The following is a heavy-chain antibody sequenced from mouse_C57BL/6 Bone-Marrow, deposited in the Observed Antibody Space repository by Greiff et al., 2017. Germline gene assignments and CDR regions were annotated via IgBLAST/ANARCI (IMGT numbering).Heavy chain of an antibody. D-gene: IGHD2-3*01. CDR2: IDPEIGDT. V-gene: IGHV14-4*01. Sequence: EVQLQESGAELVRPGASVKLSCTASGFNIKDDYIHWVKQRPEQGLEWIGWIDPEIGDTEYASKFQGKATITSDKSSNTAYLQLSSLTSEDTAVYYCSSFDGNYFDVWGQGTPLTVAS. CDR3: SSFDGNYFDV. J-gene: IGHJ2*01. CDR1: GFNIKDDY.